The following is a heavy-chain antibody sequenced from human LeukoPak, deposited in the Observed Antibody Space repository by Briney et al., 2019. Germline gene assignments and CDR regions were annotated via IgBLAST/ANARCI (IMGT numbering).Heavy chain of an antibody. CDR3: ASVDYGDFPDY. CDR2: IYFSGST. D-gene: IGHD4-17*01. CDR1: GDSISNSRYY. J-gene: IGHJ4*02. V-gene: IGHV4-39*01. Sequence: PSETLSLTCTVPGDSISNSRYYWGWIRQSPGKGLEWIANIYFSGSTYYNPSLKSRVSMSVDTSKNQFSLNLTPVTAADTAVYYCASVDYGDFPDYWGQGTLLTVSS.